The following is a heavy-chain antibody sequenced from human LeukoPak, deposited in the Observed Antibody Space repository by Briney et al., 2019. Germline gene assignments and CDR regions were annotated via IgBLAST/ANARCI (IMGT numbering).Heavy chain of an antibody. Sequence: GGSLRLSCAASGFTVSNAWLSWVRQVPGKGLEWVGRIKSKAAGGTTDYAAPVKGRFTMSRDDSKNTLYLQMNSLKAEDTAVYHCSTDKKDPVTGWYGGFDCWGQGTLVTVSS. CDR2: IKSKAAGGTT. J-gene: IGHJ4*02. CDR3: STDKKDPVTGWYGGFDC. CDR1: GFTVSNAW. D-gene: IGHD6-19*01. V-gene: IGHV3-15*01.